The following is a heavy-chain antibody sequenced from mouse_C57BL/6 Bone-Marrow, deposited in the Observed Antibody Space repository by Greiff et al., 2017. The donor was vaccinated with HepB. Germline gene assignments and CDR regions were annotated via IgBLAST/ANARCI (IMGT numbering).Heavy chain of an antibody. V-gene: IGHV5-9-1*02. CDR2: ISSGGDYI. D-gene: IGHD1-1*01. CDR1: GFTFSSYA. CDR3: TNHYGTGYFDV. J-gene: IGHJ1*03. Sequence: DVMLVESGEGLVKPGGSLKLSCAASGFTFSSYAMSWVRQTPEKRLEWVAYISSGGDYIYYADTVKDRFTISRDNARNPLYLQMSSLKSEDTAMYYCTNHYGTGYFDVWGTGTTVTFSS.